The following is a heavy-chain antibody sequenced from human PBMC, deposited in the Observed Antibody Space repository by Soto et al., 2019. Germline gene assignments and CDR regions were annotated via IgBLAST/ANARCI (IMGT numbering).Heavy chain of an antibody. CDR3: ARGYCSSTSCWGFDP. Sequence: SETLSLTCTVSGGSISSYYWSWIRQPPGKGLELIGYIYYSGSTNYNPSLKSRVTISVDTSKNQFSLKLSSVTAADTAVYYCARGYCSSTSCWGFDPWGQGTLVTVSS. D-gene: IGHD2-2*01. V-gene: IGHV4-59*01. CDR1: GGSISSYY. J-gene: IGHJ5*02. CDR2: IYYSGST.